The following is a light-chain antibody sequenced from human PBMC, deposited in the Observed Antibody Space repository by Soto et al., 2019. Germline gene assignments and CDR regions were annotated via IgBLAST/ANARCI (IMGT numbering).Light chain of an antibody. CDR1: QSVSSN. V-gene: IGKV3-15*01. CDR3: QQYNNWPRT. Sequence: EIGMTQSPATLSVSPGERATLSCRASQSVSSNLAWYQQKPGQAPRLLIYGASTRATGIPVRFSGSGSGTEFTLTISSLQSEDYALYYCQQYNNWPRTFGQGTKVDIK. J-gene: IGKJ1*01. CDR2: GAS.